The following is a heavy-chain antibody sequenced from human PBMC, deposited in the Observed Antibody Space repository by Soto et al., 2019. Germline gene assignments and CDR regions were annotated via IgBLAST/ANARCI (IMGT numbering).Heavy chain of an antibody. CDR3: TTDPSVALFDY. J-gene: IGHJ4*02. CDR1: GFTFSNAR. D-gene: IGHD6-19*01. CDR2: IKSKTDGGTT. V-gene: IGHV3-15*01. Sequence: GGSLRLSCAASGFTFSNARISWVRQAPGKGLEWVGRIKSKTDGGTTDYAAPVKGRFTISRDDSKITLYLQMNSLKTEDTAVYYCTTDPSVALFDYWGQGTLVTVSS.